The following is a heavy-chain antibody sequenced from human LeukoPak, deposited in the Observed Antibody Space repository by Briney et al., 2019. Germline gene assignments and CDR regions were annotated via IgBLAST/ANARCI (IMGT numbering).Heavy chain of an antibody. V-gene: IGHV3-21*01. J-gene: IGHJ4*02. D-gene: IGHD3-16*01. CDR2: ISSSSSYI. Sequence: PGGSLRLSCAASGFTFSSYSMNWARQAPGKGLEWVSSISSSSSYIYYADSVKGRFTISRDNAKNSLYLQMNSLRAEDTAVYYCARGRVPGFTSGMVDYWGQGTLVTVSS. CDR1: GFTFSSYS. CDR3: ARGRVPGFTSGMVDY.